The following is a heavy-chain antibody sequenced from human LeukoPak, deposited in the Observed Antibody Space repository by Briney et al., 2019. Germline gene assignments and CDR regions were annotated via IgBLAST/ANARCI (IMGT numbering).Heavy chain of an antibody. CDR3: ATLYYYDSSGNYYFDY. CDR2: IYTSGST. J-gene: IGHJ4*02. V-gene: IGHV4-4*07. Sequence: SETLPLTCTVSGGSISSYYWSWIRQPAGKGLEWIGRIYTSGSTNYNPSLKSRVTMSVDTSKNQFSLKLSSVTAADTAVYYCATLYYYDSSGNYYFDYWGQGTLVTVSS. D-gene: IGHD3-22*01. CDR1: GGSISSYY.